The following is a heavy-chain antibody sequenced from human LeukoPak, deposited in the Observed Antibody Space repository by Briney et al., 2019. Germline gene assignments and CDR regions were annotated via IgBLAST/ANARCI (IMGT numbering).Heavy chain of an antibody. J-gene: IGHJ5*02. CDR1: GYTLTELS. V-gene: IGHV1-24*01. CDR3: AIGGGCSSTSCPNKLNWFDP. CDR2: FDPEDGET. Sequence: GASVKVSCKVSGYTLTELSMHWVRQAPGKGLGWMGGFDPEDGETIYAQKFQGRVTMTEDTSTDTAYMELSSLRSEDTAVYYCAIGGGCSSTSCPNKLNWFDPWGQGTLVTVSS. D-gene: IGHD2-2*01.